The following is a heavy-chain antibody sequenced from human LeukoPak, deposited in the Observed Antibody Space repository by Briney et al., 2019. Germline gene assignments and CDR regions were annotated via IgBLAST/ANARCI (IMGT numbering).Heavy chain of an antibody. J-gene: IGHJ4*02. V-gene: IGHV3-21*01. Sequence: PGGSLRLSCAASGFTFSSYAMSWVRQAPGKGLEWVSSISSSSSYIYYADSVKGRFTISRDNAKNSLYLQMNSLRAEDTAVYYCARDDSSGYYWGYFDYWGQGTLVTVSS. CDR2: ISSSSSYI. D-gene: IGHD3-22*01. CDR1: GFTFSSYA. CDR3: ARDDSSGYYWGYFDY.